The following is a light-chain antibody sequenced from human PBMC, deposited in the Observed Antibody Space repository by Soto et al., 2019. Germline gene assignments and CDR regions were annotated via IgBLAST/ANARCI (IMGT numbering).Light chain of an antibody. CDR1: QGISSL. Sequence: DIQMTQSPSSVSAAEGDRVTITCRASQGISSLLAWYQQKPGKAPNLLIHTASSLQSGVPSRFSGSGSGTDFTLTISSLQPEDFATYYCQQANSFPLTFGGGTKVEIK. V-gene: IGKV1-12*01. J-gene: IGKJ4*01. CDR2: TAS. CDR3: QQANSFPLT.